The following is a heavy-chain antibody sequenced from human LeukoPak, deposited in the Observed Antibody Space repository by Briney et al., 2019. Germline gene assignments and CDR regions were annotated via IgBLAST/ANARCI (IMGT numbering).Heavy chain of an antibody. V-gene: IGHV3-21*01. J-gene: IGHJ5*02. CDR2: ISGGGTYI. D-gene: IGHD6-19*01. CDR3: ARDGAVAGTAWFDP. CDR1: GFTFISYS. Sequence: GGSRRLSCTASGFTFISYSMSWVRQAPGKGLEWVSSISGGGTYIYYADSLKGRFTISRDNAKNSLYLQMNSLRAEDTAVYYCARDGAVAGTAWFDPWGQGTLVTVSS.